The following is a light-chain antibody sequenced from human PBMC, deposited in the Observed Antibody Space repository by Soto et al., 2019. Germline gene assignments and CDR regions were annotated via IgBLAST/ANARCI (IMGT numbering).Light chain of an antibody. J-gene: IGKJ1*01. CDR1: QSISSW. CDR3: QQYHRYST. CDR2: DVS. V-gene: IGKV1-5*01. Sequence: DIQMTQSPSTLSASVGDRVTITFRASQSISSWLAWYQQKPGKAPKLLIYDVSTLDSGVPSRFSGSASGTEFTLTISSLESDDFATYYCQQYHRYSTFGQGTKVDIK.